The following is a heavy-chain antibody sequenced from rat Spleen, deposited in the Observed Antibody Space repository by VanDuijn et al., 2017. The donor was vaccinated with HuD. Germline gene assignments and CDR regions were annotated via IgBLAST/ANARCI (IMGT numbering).Heavy chain of an antibody. CDR1: GFTFSDYY. Sequence: EVQLVESDGGLVQPGRSLKLSCAASGFTFSDYYMAWVRQAPTKGLEWVATISFDGSSTYYRDSVKGRFTISRDNAKSTLDLQMDSLRSEDRATYYCTTDRDWGQGVMVTVSS. V-gene: IGHV5-20*01. CDR3: TTDRD. CDR2: ISFDGSST. J-gene: IGHJ2*01.